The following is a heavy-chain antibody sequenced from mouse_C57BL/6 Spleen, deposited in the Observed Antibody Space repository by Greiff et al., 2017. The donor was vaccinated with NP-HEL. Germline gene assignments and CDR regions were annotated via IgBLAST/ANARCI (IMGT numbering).Heavy chain of an antibody. J-gene: IGHJ2*01. V-gene: IGHV5-4*01. Sequence: EVQRVESGGGLVKPGGSLKLSCAASGFTFSSYAMSWVRQTPEKRLEWVATISDGGSYTYYPDNVKGRFTISRDNAKNNLYLQMSHLKSEDTAMYYCARDYDSHFDYWGQGTTLTVSS. CDR3: ARDYDSHFDY. CDR2: ISDGGSYT. D-gene: IGHD2-4*01. CDR1: GFTFSSYA.